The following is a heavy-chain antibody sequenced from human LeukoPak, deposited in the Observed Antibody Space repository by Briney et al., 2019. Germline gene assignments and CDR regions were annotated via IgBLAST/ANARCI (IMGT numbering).Heavy chain of an antibody. Sequence: SETLSLTCTVSGDSINSLDLWSWVRQPPGKGLEWIGEMYLSGTTHSNPSVKSRVTISMDKSKNQFFLNLSSVTAADTAVYYCAGLVGRYSSGLYYYYFDYWGQGTLVTVSS. V-gene: IGHV4-4*02. D-gene: IGHD3-22*01. CDR2: MYLSGTT. CDR1: GDSINSLDL. J-gene: IGHJ4*02. CDR3: AGLVGRYSSGLYYYYFDY.